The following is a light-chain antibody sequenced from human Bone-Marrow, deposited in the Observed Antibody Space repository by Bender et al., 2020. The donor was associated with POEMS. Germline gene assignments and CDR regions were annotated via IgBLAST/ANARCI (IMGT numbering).Light chain of an antibody. CDR3: SSHASSSTIYV. Sequence: QSALTQPPSASGSPGQSVTISCTGSSSDVGGYNFVSWYQQHPGKAPKLMIFEVTKRPSGVPDRFSGSKSGNTASLTISGLQAEDEADYYCSSHASSSTIYVFGTGTTVTVL. V-gene: IGLV2-8*01. CDR2: EVT. J-gene: IGLJ1*01. CDR1: SSDVGGYNF.